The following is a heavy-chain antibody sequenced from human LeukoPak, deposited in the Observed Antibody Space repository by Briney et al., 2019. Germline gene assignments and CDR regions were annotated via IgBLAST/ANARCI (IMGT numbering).Heavy chain of an antibody. CDR1: GXXXXXYW. V-gene: IGHV3-74*01. D-gene: IGHD2-2*01. Sequence: PGGSLRLSCAAXGXXXXXYWXXXXXXXPGXGLXWVXRINNAGXXXTXADSVQGRFTISRDNAKNTLYLQMNSLRAEDTAVYYCATDVGHAPDSWGQGTRVTVSS. J-gene: IGHJ4*02. CDR2: INNAGXXX. CDR3: ATDVGHAPDS.